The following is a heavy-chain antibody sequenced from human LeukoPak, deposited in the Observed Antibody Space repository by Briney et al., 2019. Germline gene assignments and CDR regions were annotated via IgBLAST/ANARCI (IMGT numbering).Heavy chain of an antibody. CDR3: ARATTYYDFWSGYNWFDP. J-gene: IGHJ5*02. CDR1: GYTFTGYY. V-gene: IGHV1-2*02. Sequence: GASVKVSCKASGYTFTGYYMHWVRQAPGQGLEWMGWINPNSGGTNYAQKFQGRVTMTRDTSISTAYMELSRLRSDDTDVYYCARATTYYDFWSGYNWFDPWGQGTLVPVSS. CDR2: INPNSGGT. D-gene: IGHD3-3*01.